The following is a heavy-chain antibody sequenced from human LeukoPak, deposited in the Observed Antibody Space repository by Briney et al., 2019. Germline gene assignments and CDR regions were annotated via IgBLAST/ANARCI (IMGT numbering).Heavy chain of an antibody. D-gene: IGHD3-9*01. Sequence: SETLSLTCTVSGGSISSGGYYWSWIRQHPGKGLEWIGYIYYSGSTYYNPSLKSRVTISVDTSKNQFSLKLNSVTAADTAVYYCARGPTVEYDILTGYYRFDYWGQGTLVTVSS. CDR3: ARGPTVEYDILTGYYRFDY. V-gene: IGHV4-31*03. CDR2: IYYSGST. CDR1: GGSISSGGYY. J-gene: IGHJ4*02.